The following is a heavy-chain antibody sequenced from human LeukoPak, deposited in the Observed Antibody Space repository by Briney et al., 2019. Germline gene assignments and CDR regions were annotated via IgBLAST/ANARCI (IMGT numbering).Heavy chain of an antibody. J-gene: IGHJ4*02. CDR2: ISGSGGST. CDR1: GFTFSSYA. CDR3: ARAHVVAATFDY. D-gene: IGHD2-15*01. Sequence: GSLRLSCATSGFTFSSYAMSWVRQAPGKGLEWVSAISGSGGSTYYADSVKGRFTISRDNAKNSLYLQMNSLRAEDTAVYYCARAHVVAATFDYWGQGTLVTVSS. V-gene: IGHV3-23*01.